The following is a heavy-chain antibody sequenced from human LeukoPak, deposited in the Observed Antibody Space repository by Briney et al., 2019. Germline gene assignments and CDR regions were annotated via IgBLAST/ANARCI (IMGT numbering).Heavy chain of an antibody. CDR1: GFTSSSYG. V-gene: IGHV3-23*01. Sequence: GGTLRLSCAASGFTSSSYGMSWVRQAPGKGLEWVSAMSGSGVNTDYADSVKGRFTISRDNSKNTLYLQMNSLRAEDTAVYYCARRGGYGDSYWYFDLWGRGTLVTVSS. CDR3: ARRGGYGDSYWYFDL. CDR2: MSGSGVNT. D-gene: IGHD4-17*01. J-gene: IGHJ2*01.